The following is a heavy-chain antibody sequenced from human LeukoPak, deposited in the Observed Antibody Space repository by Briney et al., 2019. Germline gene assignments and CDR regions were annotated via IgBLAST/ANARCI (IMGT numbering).Heavy chain of an antibody. D-gene: IGHD2-15*01. J-gene: IGHJ4*02. CDR3: AREGVVAAMDPELDY. Sequence: PGGSLRLSCAASGFTFSSYWMSWVRQAPGKGLEWVASIKQDGSEKYYVDSVKGRFTISRDNAKNSLYLQMNSLRAEDTAVYYCAREGVVAAMDPELDYWGQGTLVTVSS. CDR2: IKQDGSEK. V-gene: IGHV3-7*01. CDR1: GFTFSSYW.